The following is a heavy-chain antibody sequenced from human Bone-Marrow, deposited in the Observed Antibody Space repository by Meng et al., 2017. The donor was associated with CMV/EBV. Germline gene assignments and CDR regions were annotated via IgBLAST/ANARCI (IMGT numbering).Heavy chain of an antibody. V-gene: IGHV3-23*01. Sequence: GESLKISCVASGFFFGTSGLGWVRQAPGKGLEWVAVISGDGRATFYVDSVKGRFTISRDNSKNTLYLQMNSLRAEDTAVYYCARGPNWGQGTLVTVSS. CDR2: ISGDGRAT. J-gene: IGHJ4*02. CDR1: GFFFGTSG. CDR3: ARGPN.